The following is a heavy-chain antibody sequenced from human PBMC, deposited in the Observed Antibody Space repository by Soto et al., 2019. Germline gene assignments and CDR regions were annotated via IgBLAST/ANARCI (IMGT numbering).Heavy chain of an antibody. CDR2: TYYRGST. V-gene: IGHV4-39*07. CDR3: ARPVPYYYYMEV. Sequence: PSETLXLTCTVSGDXISSSHHYWAWVRQPPGKGLEWIVSTYYRGSTFYSPSLRGRVTTSVDTSKNQFSLKLNSVTAADTAVYYCARPVPYYYYMEVWGKGTTVTVSS. CDR1: GDXISSSHHY. D-gene: IGHD3-10*01. J-gene: IGHJ6*03.